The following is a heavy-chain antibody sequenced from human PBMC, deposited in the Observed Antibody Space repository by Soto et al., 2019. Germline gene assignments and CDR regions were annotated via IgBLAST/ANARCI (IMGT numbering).Heavy chain of an antibody. D-gene: IGHD3-9*01. J-gene: IGHJ4*02. Sequence: SETLSLTCTVSGGSIRTTNYYWGWIRQPPGKGLEWMASIYYSGTPYYKSSLSSRASISVDTSKNQFSLKLRSVTGADTGLYYCATIYYDSDAVRGQGIQVTVSS. CDR3: ATIYYDSDAV. CDR2: IYYSGTP. V-gene: IGHV4-39*01. CDR1: GGSIRTTNYY.